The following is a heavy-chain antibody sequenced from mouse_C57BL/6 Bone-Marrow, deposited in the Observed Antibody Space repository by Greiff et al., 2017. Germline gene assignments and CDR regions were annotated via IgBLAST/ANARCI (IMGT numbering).Heavy chain of an antibody. CDR2: INYDGSST. V-gene: IGHV5-16*01. CDR1: GFTFSDYY. Sequence: EVKLVESEGGLVQPGSSMKLSCTASGFTFSDYYMAWVRQVPEKGLEWVANINYDGSSTYYLDSLKSRFIISRYNAKNILYLQMSSLKSEDTATYYCARVITTVVAHWYFDVWGTGTTLTVSS. J-gene: IGHJ1*03. D-gene: IGHD1-1*01. CDR3: ARVITTVVAHWYFDV.